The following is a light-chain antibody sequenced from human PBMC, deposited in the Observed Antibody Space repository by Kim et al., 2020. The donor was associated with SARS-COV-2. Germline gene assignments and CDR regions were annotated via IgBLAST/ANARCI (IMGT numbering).Light chain of an antibody. CDR1: KLGDKY. CDR2: QDS. CDR3: QAWDSSPRNVV. Sequence: SPGQTASITCSGDKLGDKYACWYQQKPGQSPVLVIYQDSTRPSGIPERFSGSNSGNTATLTISGTQAMDEADYYCQAWDSSPRNVVFGGGTQLTVL. V-gene: IGLV3-1*01. J-gene: IGLJ2*01.